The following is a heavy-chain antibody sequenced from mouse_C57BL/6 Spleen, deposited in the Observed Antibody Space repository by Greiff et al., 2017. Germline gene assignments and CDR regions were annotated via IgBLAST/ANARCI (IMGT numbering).Heavy chain of an antibody. CDR3: ARRSFYDGYDEGWFAY. Sequence: VQLQQSDAELVKPGASVKISCTVSGYTFTDHTIHWMKQRPEQGLEWIGYISPGDGSTTYNEQFKGKATLTADKSSSTAYMQLNSLTSEDSAVYFCARRSFYDGYDEGWFAYWGQGTLVTVSA. CDR1: GYTFTDHT. D-gene: IGHD2-3*01. V-gene: IGHV1-78*01. J-gene: IGHJ3*01. CDR2: ISPGDGST.